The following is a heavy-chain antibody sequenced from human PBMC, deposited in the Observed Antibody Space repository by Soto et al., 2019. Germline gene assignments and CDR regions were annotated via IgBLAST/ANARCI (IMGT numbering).Heavy chain of an antibody. CDR3: AKYLRRRNDLPAVQGLHT. CDR2: ISGSGGST. V-gene: IGHV3-23*01. CDR1: GFTFSSYA. J-gene: IGHJ3*01. Sequence: PGGSLRLSCAASGFTFSSYAMSWVRQAPGKGLEWVSAISGSGGSTYYADSVKGRFTISRDNSKNTLYLQMNSLRAEDTAVYYCAKYLRRRNDLPAVQGLHTWGQGKMV. D-gene: IGHD1-1*01.